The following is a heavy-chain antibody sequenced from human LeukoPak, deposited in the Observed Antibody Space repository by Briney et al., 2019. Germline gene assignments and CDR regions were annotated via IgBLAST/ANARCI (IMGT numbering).Heavy chain of an antibody. CDR1: GFTFSNYW. CDR3: TQNLVAAAGDH. J-gene: IGHJ4*02. V-gene: IGHV3-7*01. CDR2: IKPDGSVG. Sequence: PGGSLRLSCAASGFTFSNYWMTWVRQAPGKGLEWVANIKPDGSVGYYVDSVRGRFIISRDNAGNLLYLQMNSLRVEDTAVYYCTQNLVAAAGDHWGQGTLLIVSS. D-gene: IGHD6-13*01.